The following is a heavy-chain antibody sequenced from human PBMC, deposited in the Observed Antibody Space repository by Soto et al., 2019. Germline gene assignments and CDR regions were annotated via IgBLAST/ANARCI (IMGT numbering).Heavy chain of an antibody. CDR3: VLIAAAGTAIGY. V-gene: IGHV2-26*01. Sequence: QVTLKESGPVLVKPTETLTLTCTVSGFSLSNARMGVSWIRQPPGKALEWLAHIFSNDEKSYSTSLKSRLTIXKXXSKSQVVLTMTNMDPVDTATYYCVLIAAAGTAIGYWGQGPLVTVSS. CDR1: GFSLSNARMG. CDR2: IFSNDEK. D-gene: IGHD6-13*01. J-gene: IGHJ4*02.